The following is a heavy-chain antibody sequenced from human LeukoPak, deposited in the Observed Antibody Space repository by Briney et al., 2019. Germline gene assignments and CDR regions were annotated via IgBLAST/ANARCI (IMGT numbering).Heavy chain of an antibody. V-gene: IGHV3-9*01. J-gene: IGHJ5*02. CDR3: ARDLSFGAPYNWFDP. CDR2: ISWNSGSI. D-gene: IGHD3-10*01. Sequence: GGSLRLSCAASGFTFDDYAMHWVRQAPGKGLEWVSGISWNSGSIGYADSVKGRFTISRDNAKNSLYLQMNNLRAEDTAVYYCARDLSFGAPYNWFDPWGQGTLITVSS. CDR1: GFTFDDYA.